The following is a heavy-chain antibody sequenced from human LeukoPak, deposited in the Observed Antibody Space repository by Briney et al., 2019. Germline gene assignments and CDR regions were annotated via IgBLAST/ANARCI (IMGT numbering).Heavy chain of an antibody. CDR2: ISSSSSYI. V-gene: IGHV3-21*01. J-gene: IGHJ4*02. D-gene: IGHD3-3*01. Sequence: GGSLRLSCAASGFTFSSYSMNWVRQAPGKGLEWVSSISSSSSYIYYADSVKGRFTISRDNAKNSLYLQMNSLRAEDTAVYYCARDGVGFWSGYYFDYWGQGTLGTVSS. CDR3: ARDGVGFWSGYYFDY. CDR1: GFTFSSYS.